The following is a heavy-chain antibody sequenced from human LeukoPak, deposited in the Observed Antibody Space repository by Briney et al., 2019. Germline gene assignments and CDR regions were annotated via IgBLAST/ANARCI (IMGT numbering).Heavy chain of an antibody. Sequence: GGSLRLSCAASGFTFSSYAMHWVRQAPGKGLEYVSAMSSNGGTTDYANSVKGRFTISRDNSKNTLYLQMGSLRAEDVAVYYCARVGDVGPFDYWGQGTLVTVSS. J-gene: IGHJ4*02. CDR3: ARVGDVGPFDY. D-gene: IGHD1-26*01. V-gene: IGHV3-64*01. CDR1: GFTFSSYA. CDR2: MSSNGGTT.